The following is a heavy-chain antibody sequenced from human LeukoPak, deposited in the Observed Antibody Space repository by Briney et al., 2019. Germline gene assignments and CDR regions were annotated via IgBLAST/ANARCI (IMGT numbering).Heavy chain of an antibody. Sequence: ASVKVSCKASGYTFTSYYMHWVRQAPGQGLEWMGLINPSGGSTSYAQKFQGRVTMTRDTSTSTVYVELSSLRSEDTAVYYCARDPGYNDRSGYYHMYYFDNWGQGTLVTVSS. CDR3: ARDPGYNDRSGYYHMYYFDN. V-gene: IGHV1-46*01. D-gene: IGHD3-22*01. J-gene: IGHJ4*02. CDR1: GYTFTSYY. CDR2: INPSGGST.